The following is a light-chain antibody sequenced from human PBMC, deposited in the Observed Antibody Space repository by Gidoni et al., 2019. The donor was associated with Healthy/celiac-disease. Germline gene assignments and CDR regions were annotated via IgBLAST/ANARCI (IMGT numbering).Light chain of an antibody. CDR3: YSTNSSGNHKGV. Sequence: SYELTQPPSVSVSPGQTASITCSGDALPNKYAYWYQQKSVQAPVLVIYEDSKRPSGIPARFSGASSGTMATLTISGAQVEDEADYYCYSTNSSGNHKGVFGGVTTLTVL. V-gene: IGLV3-10*01. CDR1: ALPNKY. J-gene: IGLJ2*01. CDR2: EDS.